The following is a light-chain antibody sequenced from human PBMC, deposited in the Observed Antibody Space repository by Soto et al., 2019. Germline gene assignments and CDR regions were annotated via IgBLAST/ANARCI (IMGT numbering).Light chain of an antibody. J-gene: IGKJ1*01. CDR3: QRYKSPST. CDR1: ESISIW. CDR2: KAS. V-gene: IGKV1-5*03. Sequence: DIRSRQSPAKLSVSVGVTVTITCRASESISIWLAWYQQKPGKAPNLLINKASRLQSEVPSRFSGSGSGTEFTLTITSLQPDDFGVYYCQRYKSPSTFGQGTKVDIK.